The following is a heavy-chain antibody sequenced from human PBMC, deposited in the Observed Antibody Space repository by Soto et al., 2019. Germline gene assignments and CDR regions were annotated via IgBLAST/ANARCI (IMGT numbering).Heavy chain of an antibody. D-gene: IGHD3-3*01. CDR1: GYTFTSYG. CDR3: ERDYRFGVVINWFDP. Sequence: ASLKVSCKASGYTFTSYGISWVRQAPGQGLEWMGWISAYNGNTNYAQKLQGRVTMTTDTSTSTAYMELRSLRSDDTAVYYCERDYRFGVVINWFDPWGQGTLVNVSS. V-gene: IGHV1-18*01. J-gene: IGHJ5*02. CDR2: ISAYNGNT.